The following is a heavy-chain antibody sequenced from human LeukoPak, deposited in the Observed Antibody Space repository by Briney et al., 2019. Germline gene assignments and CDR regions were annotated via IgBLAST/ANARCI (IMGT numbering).Heavy chain of an antibody. J-gene: IGHJ4*02. CDR3: ARAGIAVGLRQTSDY. D-gene: IGHD6-19*01. V-gene: IGHV3-7*01. CDR2: IKQDGSEK. Sequence: GGSLRLSCAASGFTFSSYWMSWVRQAPGKGLEWVANIKQDGSEKYYVDSVKGRFTISRDNAKNSLYLQMNSLRAEDTAVYYCARAGIAVGLRQTSDYWGQGTLVTVSS. CDR1: GFTFSSYW.